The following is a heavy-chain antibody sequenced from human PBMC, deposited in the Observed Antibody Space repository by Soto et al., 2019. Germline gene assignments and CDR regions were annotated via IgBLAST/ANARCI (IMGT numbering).Heavy chain of an antibody. CDR1: GFTFSSYG. CDR2: IWYDGSNK. CDR3: ARDVYDSSGYYRQGY. D-gene: IGHD3-22*01. V-gene: IGHV3-33*01. J-gene: IGHJ4*02. Sequence: QVQLVESGGGVVQPGRSLRLSCAASGFTFSSYGMHWVRQAPGKGLEWVAVIWYDGSNKYYADSVKGRFTISRDNSKNTLYLQMNSLRAQDTAVYYCARDVYDSSGYYRQGYWGPGNLVTDSS.